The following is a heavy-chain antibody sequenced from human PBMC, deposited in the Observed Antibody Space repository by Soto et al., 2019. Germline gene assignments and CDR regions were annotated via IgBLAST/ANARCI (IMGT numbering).Heavy chain of an antibody. V-gene: IGHV3-7*05. J-gene: IGHJ5*02. CDR3: ARDVQTYYDFWSGYFRVSWFDP. CDR2: IKQDGSEK. D-gene: IGHD3-3*01. CDR1: GFTFSSYW. Sequence: PGGSLRLSCAASGFTFSSYWMSWVRQAPGKGLEWVANIKQDGSEKYYVDSVKGRFTISRDNAKNSLYLQMNSLRAEDTAVYYCARDVQTYYDFWSGYFRVSWFDPWGQGTLVTVSS.